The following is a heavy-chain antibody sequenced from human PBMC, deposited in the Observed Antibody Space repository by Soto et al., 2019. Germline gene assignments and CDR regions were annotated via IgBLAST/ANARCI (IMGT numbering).Heavy chain of an antibody. CDR3: AKDHGSSWYVDAFDI. CDR2: ISYDGSNK. Sequence: GGSLRLSCAASGFTFSSYGMHWVRQAPGKGLEWVAVISYDGSNKYYADSVKGRFTISRDNSKNTLYLQMNSLRAEDTAVYYCAKDHGSSWYVDAFDIWGQGTMVTVSS. D-gene: IGHD6-13*01. V-gene: IGHV3-30*18. J-gene: IGHJ3*02. CDR1: GFTFSSYG.